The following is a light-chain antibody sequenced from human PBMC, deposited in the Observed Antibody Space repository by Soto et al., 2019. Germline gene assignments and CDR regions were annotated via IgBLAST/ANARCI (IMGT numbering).Light chain of an antibody. CDR1: SSDVGDYNY. V-gene: IGLV2-14*01. CDR2: DVS. Sequence: QSALTQPASVCGSPGQSITISCTGTSSDVGDYNYVSWYQQHPGKAPKLMIYDVSNRPSGVSNRFSGSKSGSTASLTISGLQAEDEADYYCSSYTSSTTRVFGTGTKLTVL. J-gene: IGLJ1*01. CDR3: SSYTSSTTRV.